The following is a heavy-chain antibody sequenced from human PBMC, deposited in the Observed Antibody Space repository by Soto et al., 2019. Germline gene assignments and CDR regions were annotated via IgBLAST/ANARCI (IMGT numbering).Heavy chain of an antibody. D-gene: IGHD6-6*01. Sequence: AVKVSCKASGGTFSSYAISGVRQAPGQGVEWMGGIIPSFGTANYAQKFQGRVTITADESTSTAYMELSSLRSEDTAVYYCERVARGGMDVWGQGTTVTVSS. CDR1: GGTFSSYA. V-gene: IGHV1-69*13. CDR2: IIPSFGTA. CDR3: ERVARGGMDV. J-gene: IGHJ6*02.